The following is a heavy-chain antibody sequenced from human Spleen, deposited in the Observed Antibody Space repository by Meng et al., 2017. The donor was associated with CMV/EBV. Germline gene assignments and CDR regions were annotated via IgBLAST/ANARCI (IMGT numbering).Heavy chain of an antibody. CDR3: TRTWIDSFTPDFDY. D-gene: IGHD2-2*03. CDR1: GYTFVGHY. V-gene: IGHV1-2*06. J-gene: IGHJ4*02. Sequence: QVQRVESGSEAKKPGASVKVSCKTSGYTFVGHYIHWVRQAPGQGLEWMGRINPKSAGTDYVEKFQGRVTMTRDTSNTIVYMELSRLTADDTAVYYCTRTWIDSFTPDFDYWGQGSLVTVSS. CDR2: INPKSAGT.